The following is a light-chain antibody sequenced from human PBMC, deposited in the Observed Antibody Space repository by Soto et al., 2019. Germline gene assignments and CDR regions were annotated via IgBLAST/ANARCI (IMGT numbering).Light chain of an antibody. CDR1: QSISSW. Sequence: DIQMTQSPSTLSASVGDGVTITCRASQSISSWLAWYQQKPGKAPKLLIYKASSLESGVPSRFSGSGSGKEFTLTISSLQPDDFATYYCKQYNSYWTFGQGTKVDIK. J-gene: IGKJ1*01. V-gene: IGKV1-5*03. CDR2: KAS. CDR3: KQYNSYWT.